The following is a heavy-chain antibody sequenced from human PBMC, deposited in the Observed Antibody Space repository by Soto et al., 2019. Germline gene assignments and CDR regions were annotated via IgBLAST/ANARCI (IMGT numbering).Heavy chain of an antibody. CDR3: ASSAPDDALDI. J-gene: IGHJ3*02. CDR2: IKQDGSEK. Sequence: PGGALGLPFAAPGVPLRSYGMTGVRQAPGKGLEWVANIKQDGSEKYYVDSVKGRFTISRDNAKNSLYLQMNSLRAEDTAVYYCASSAPDDALDIWGQGTMVPVSS. CDR1: GVPLRSYG. V-gene: IGHV3-7*01.